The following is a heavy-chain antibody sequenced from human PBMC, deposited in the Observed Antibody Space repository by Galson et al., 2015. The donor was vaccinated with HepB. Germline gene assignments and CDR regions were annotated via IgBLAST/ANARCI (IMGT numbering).Heavy chain of an antibody. CDR3: ARPIRNGSYPRPFGY. D-gene: IGHD1-26*01. CDR2: IYPGDSDT. Sequence: QSGAEVKKPGESLKISCKGSGYSFTSYWIGWVRQMPGKGLDWVGIIYPGDSDTRYSPSLQGQVTISADKSISTAYLQWSSLKASDTAMYYCARPIRNGSYPRPFGYWGQGTLVTVSS. J-gene: IGHJ4*02. CDR1: GYSFTSYW. V-gene: IGHV5-51*03.